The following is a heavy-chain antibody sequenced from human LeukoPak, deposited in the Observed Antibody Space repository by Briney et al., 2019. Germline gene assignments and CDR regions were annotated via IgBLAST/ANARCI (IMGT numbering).Heavy chain of an antibody. Sequence: SETLSLTCTVSGGSISSYYWSWIRQPPGRGLEWIGYMYFGGSSNYNPSLKSRVTISVDTSKNQLSLNLNSVTAADTAIYYCAGEGEYGQSYSWGQGVLVVVSA. V-gene: IGHV4-59*01. CDR1: GGSISSYY. CDR2: MYFGGSS. J-gene: IGHJ5*02. CDR3: AGEGEYGQSYS. D-gene: IGHD4-17*01.